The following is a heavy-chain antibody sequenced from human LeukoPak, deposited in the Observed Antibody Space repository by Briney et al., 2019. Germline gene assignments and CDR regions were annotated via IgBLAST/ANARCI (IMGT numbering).Heavy chain of an antibody. D-gene: IGHD2-2*01. CDR3: AKPGSSDIVVVPAAIPYYYYYYYMDV. CDR2: ISYDGSNK. Sequence: PGGSLRLSCAASGFTFSSYAMHWVRQAPGKGLEWVAVISYDGSNKYYADSVKGRFTISRDNSKNTLYLQMNSLRVEDTAVYYCAKPGSSDIVVVPAAIPYYYYYYYMDVWGKGTTVTVSS. CDR1: GFTFSSYA. J-gene: IGHJ6*03. V-gene: IGHV3-30-3*02.